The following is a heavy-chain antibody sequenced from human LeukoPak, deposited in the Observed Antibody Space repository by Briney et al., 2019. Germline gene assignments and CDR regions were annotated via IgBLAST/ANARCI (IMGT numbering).Heavy chain of an antibody. CDR3: ARDFSSWSNTDFDY. D-gene: IGHD6-13*01. CDR2: INSDGNTR. V-gene: IGHV3-74*01. J-gene: IGHJ4*02. Sequence: PGGSLRLSCAASGFTFSSYWMHWVRQAPGKGLVWVSRINSDGNTRSYADSVKDRFTISRDNAKNTLFLQMNSLRAEDTAVYYRARDFSSWSNTDFDYWGQGILVTVSS. CDR1: GFTFSSYW.